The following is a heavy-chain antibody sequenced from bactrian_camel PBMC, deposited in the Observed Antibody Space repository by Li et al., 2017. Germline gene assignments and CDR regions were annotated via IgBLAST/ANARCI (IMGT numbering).Heavy chain of an antibody. D-gene: IGHD2*01. CDR2: IASARAVT. V-gene: IGHV3S40*01. J-gene: IGHJ4*01. CDR1: GLEVSEHD. Sequence: DVQLVESGGGLVQPGGSLRLSCVASGLEVSEHDMRWLRRVPGKEGLEWVSSIASARAVTYYADSVKGRFTISRDNAASTVYLQLNNLKTGDTAVYYCVAPDSLHGQLGSRKHCSGGYCWGEGQGTQVTVS.